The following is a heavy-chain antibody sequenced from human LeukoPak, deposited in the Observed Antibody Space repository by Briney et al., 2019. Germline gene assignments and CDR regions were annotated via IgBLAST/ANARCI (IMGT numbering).Heavy chain of an antibody. V-gene: IGHV1-2*02. J-gene: IGHJ3*02. D-gene: IGHD5-18*01. CDR3: ARTRGYNYGDASDI. CDR2: INPNSGGT. CDR1: GYTFTGYY. Sequence: ASVKVSCKASGYTFTGYYMHWVRQAPGQGLEWMGWINPNSGGTKYAQKFEGRVTMTRDTSISTAYMELSRLRSDDTAVYYCARTRGYNYGDASDIWGQGTMVTVSS.